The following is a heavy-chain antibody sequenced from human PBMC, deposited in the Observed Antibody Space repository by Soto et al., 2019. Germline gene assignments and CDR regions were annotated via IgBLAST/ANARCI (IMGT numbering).Heavy chain of an antibody. Sequence: SETLSLTCTVSGGSISSYYWSWIRQPPGKGLEWIGYIYYSGSTNYNPSLKSRVTISVDTSKNQFSLKLSSVTAADTAVYYCARAYGYIWGSYRSPLGSMDVWGKGTTVTVSS. CDR1: GGSISSYY. D-gene: IGHD3-16*02. CDR3: ARAYGYIWGSYRSPLGSMDV. V-gene: IGHV4-59*01. J-gene: IGHJ6*03. CDR2: IYYSGST.